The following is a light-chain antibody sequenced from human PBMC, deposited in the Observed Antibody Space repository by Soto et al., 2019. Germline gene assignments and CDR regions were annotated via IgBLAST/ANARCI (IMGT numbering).Light chain of an antibody. CDR2: DVS. V-gene: IGKV1-5*01. CDR3: QQYHRYST. Sequence: DIQMTQSPSTLSASVGDRVTITCRASQSINGWLAWYQQKPGKAPKLLIYDVSTLDSGVPSRFSGSASGTEFTLTISSLESDDFATYYCQQYHRYSTFGQGTKVDTK. CDR1: QSINGW. J-gene: IGKJ1*01.